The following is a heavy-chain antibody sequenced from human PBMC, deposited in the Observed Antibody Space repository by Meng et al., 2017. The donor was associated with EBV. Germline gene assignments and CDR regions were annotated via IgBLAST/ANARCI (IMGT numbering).Heavy chain of an antibody. CDR1: GGSISSSNW. D-gene: IGHD3-22*01. CDR3: ARRSLDYYDSSGFDY. V-gene: IGHV4-4*02. CDR2: IYHSGST. J-gene: IGHJ4*02. Sequence: QGQLQESGPGLVTPSWTLSLTCAVSGGSISSSNWWSWVRQPPGKGLEWIGEIYHSGSTNYNPSLKSRVTISVDKSKNQFSLKLSSVTAADTAVYYCARRSLDYYDSSGFDYWGQGTLVTVSS.